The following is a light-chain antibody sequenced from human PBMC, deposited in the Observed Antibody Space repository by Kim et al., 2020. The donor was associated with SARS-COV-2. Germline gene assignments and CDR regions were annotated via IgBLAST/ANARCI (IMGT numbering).Light chain of an antibody. CDR2: GKN. J-gene: IGLJ3*02. CDR3: NSWDSSATMWV. V-gene: IGLV3-19*02. CDR1: SLRSYH. Sequence: SSELTQDPAVSVALGQTVRITCQGDSLRSYHASWYQQKPGQAPVRVIYGKNNRPSGIPDRFSGSSAGNTASLTITGAQAEDEADYYCNSWDSSATMWVFGGGTQLTVL.